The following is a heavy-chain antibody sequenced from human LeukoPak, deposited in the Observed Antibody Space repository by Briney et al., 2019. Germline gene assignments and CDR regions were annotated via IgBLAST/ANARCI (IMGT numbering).Heavy chain of an antibody. CDR3: AKETGDYAIDY. V-gene: IGHV3-53*05. J-gene: IGHJ4*02. CDR2: IYSGGST. Sequence: GGSLRLSCAASGFTVNSNYMSWVRQAPGKGLEWVSVIYSGGSTYYADSVKGRFTISRDNSKNTLYLQMNSLRAEDTAVYYCAKETGDYAIDYWGQGTLVTVSS. D-gene: IGHD4-17*01. CDR1: GFTVNSNY.